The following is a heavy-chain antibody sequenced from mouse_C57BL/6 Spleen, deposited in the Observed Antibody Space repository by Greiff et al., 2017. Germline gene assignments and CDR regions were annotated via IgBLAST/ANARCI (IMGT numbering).Heavy chain of an antibody. CDR1: GFTFSSYT. V-gene: IGHV5-9*01. CDR3: ARQLTGSSYWYFDV. D-gene: IGHD4-1*01. CDR2: ISGGGGNT. J-gene: IGHJ1*03. Sequence: DVMLVESGGGLVKPGGSLKLSCAASGFTFSSYTMSWVRQTPEKRLEWVATISGGGGNTYYPDSVKGRFTISRDNAKNTLYLQMSSLRSEDTALYYCARQLTGSSYWYFDVWGTGTTVTVSS.